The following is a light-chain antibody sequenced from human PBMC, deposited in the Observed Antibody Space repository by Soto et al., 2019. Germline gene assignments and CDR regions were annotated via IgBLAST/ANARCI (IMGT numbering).Light chain of an antibody. CDR2: GAS. Sequence: EIVMTQSPATLSVSPGERATLSCRASQSVSSNLAWYQQKPGQAPRLIIYGASTRATGIPARFSGSGSGTEFTITISSLPSEDFAVYYCQQYNNWYTFGQGTKLEIK. V-gene: IGKV3-15*01. CDR3: QQYNNWYT. CDR1: QSVSSN. J-gene: IGKJ2*01.